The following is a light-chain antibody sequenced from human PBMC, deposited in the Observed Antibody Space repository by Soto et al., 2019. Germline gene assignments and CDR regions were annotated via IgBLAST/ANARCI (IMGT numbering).Light chain of an antibody. Sequence: DIQMTQSPSSLSASVGDRVTITCRASQSISSYLNWYQQKPGKAPKLLIYAASSLQSGVPSRFSRSGSWTHLTLPTSSQNHETFTTSYLHHSYSTPQWTLGQGTTVEIK. CDR2: AAS. V-gene: IGKV1-39*01. CDR1: QSISSY. J-gene: IGKJ1*01. CDR3: HHSYSTPQWT.